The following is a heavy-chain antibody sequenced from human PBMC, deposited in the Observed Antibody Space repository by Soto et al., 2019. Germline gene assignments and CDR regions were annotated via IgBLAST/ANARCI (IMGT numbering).Heavy chain of an antibody. Sequence: PSETLSLTCTVSGGSISSYYWSWIRQPPGKGLEWIGYIYYSGSTNYNPSLKSRVTISVDTSKNQFSLKLSSVTAADTAVYYCACKPKYYYGSGSYYPDTQKYYYYMDVWGKGTTVTVSS. D-gene: IGHD3-10*01. V-gene: IGHV4-59*08. CDR3: ACKPKYYYGSGSYYPDTQKYYYYMDV. CDR2: IYYSGST. J-gene: IGHJ6*03. CDR1: GGSISSYY.